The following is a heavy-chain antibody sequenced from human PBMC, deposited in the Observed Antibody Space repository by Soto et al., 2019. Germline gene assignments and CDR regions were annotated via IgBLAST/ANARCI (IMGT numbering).Heavy chain of an antibody. V-gene: IGHV3-33*01. CDR3: ARGDQRSMITYYYDSSSYQGFDP. Sequence: QVQLVESGGGVVQPGRSLRLSCAASGFTFSSYGMHWVRQAPGKGLEWVAVIWYDGSNKYYADSVKGRFTISRDNSKNTLYLQMNSLRAEDTTVYYCARGDQRSMITYYYDSSSYQGFDPWGQGTLVTVSS. CDR2: IWYDGSNK. CDR1: GFTFSSYG. D-gene: IGHD3-22*01. J-gene: IGHJ5*02.